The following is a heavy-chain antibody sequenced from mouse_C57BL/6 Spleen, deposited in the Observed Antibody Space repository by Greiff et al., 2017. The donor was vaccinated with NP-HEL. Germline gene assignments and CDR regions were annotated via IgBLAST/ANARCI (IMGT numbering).Heavy chain of an antibody. D-gene: IGHD1-1*01. CDR2: IHPNSGST. J-gene: IGHJ4*01. CDR1: GYTFTSYW. V-gene: IGHV1-64*01. CDR3: AREDTTVVANYAMDY. Sequence: VQLQQPGAELVKPGASVKLSCKASGYTFTSYWMHWVKQRPGQGLEWIGMIHPNSGSTNYNEKFKSKATLTVDKSSSTAYMQLSSLTSEDSAVYDCAREDTTVVANYAMDYWGQGTSVTVSS.